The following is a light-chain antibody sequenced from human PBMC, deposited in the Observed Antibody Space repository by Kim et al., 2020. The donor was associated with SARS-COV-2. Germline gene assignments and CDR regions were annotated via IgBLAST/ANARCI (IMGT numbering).Light chain of an antibody. V-gene: IGLV3-1*01. Sequence: SYELTQPPSVSVSPGQTARITCSGDKLGDKYACWYQQKPGQSPVLVIYQDSKRPSGIPERFSGSNSGNTATLTISGTQAMDEADYYCQAWDSSTVGFGGG. CDR3: QAWDSSTVG. CDR1: KLGDKY. J-gene: IGLJ2*01. CDR2: QDS.